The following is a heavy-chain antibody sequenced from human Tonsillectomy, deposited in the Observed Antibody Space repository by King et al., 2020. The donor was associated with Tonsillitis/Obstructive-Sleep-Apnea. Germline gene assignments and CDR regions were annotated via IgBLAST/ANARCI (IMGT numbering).Heavy chain of an antibody. D-gene: IGHD1-26*01. V-gene: IGHV4-39*01. CDR1: GGYISSSSHY. Sequence: QLQESGPGLVKPSETLSLPCTVSGGYISSSSHYWGWIRQPPGKGLGWIGCIYYSGSTYYHPSLQSRVTISVDTSKNQLSLKLSSVTAADTAVYYCAWDLNYWGQGTLVTVSS. J-gene: IGHJ4*02. CDR3: AWDLNY. CDR2: IYYSGST.